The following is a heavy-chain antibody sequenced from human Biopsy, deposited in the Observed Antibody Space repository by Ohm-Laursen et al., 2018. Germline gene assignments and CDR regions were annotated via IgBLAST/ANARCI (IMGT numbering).Heavy chain of an antibody. V-gene: IGHV3-21*06. D-gene: IGHD6-6*01. CDR2: IAERSTYI. CDR3: ARERGRKSIAATDY. J-gene: IGHJ4*02. CDR1: GFPFTGFS. Sequence: GSLRLSCAASGFPFTGFSMEWGRQAPGKGLEWVSSIAERSTYISYADSVKGRFTISRDNAQNSLYLQMNNLRVEDTAVYYCARERGRKSIAATDYWGQGVLVTVSS.